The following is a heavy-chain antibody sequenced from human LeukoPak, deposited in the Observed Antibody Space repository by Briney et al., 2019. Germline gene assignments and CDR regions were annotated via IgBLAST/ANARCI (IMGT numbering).Heavy chain of an antibody. CDR1: GYTFTSYY. CDR2: INPSGDST. Sequence: GASVKVSCKASGYTFTSYYMHWVRQAPGQGLEWMGLINPSGDSTNHAQKFQGRVTMTRDTSISTAYMELSRLRSDDTAVYYCASVDIVATALDYWGQGTLVTVSS. V-gene: IGHV1-46*01. CDR3: ASVDIVATALDY. J-gene: IGHJ4*02. D-gene: IGHD5-12*01.